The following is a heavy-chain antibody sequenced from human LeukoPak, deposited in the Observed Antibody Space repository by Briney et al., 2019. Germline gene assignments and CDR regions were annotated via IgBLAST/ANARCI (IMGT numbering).Heavy chain of an antibody. J-gene: IGHJ4*02. CDR3: ARGHSSGWYNYFDY. CDR2: ISSSSSYI. V-gene: IGHV3-21*04. CDR1: GFTFSSYS. D-gene: IGHD6-19*01. Sequence: GGSLRLSCAASGFTFSSYSMNWVRQAPGKGLEWVSSISSSSSYIYYADSVNGRFTISRDNAKNSLYLQMNSLRAEDTALYYCARGHSSGWYNYFDYWGQGTLVTVSS.